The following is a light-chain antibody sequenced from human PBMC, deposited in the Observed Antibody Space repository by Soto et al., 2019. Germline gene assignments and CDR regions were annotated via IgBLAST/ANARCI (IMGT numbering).Light chain of an antibody. V-gene: IGKV1-5*03. CDR3: QQYDTYPFT. CDR2: KAS. CDR1: QSISTW. J-gene: IGKJ4*01. Sequence: DIQMTQSPSTLSASVGDRVTITCRASQSISTWLAWYQQKPGKAPKPLIYKASSLEGGVPSRFSDSGSGTEFNLTVSSLRSDYLRAYYCQQYDTYPFTFGGGATGEIK.